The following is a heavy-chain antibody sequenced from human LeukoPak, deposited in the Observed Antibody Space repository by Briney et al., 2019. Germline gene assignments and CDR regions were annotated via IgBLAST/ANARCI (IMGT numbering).Heavy chain of an antibody. CDR2: ISSSSSYI. Sequence: GGSLTLSCAASGFTFSSYSMNWVRQAPGKGLEWVSSISSSSSYIYYADSVKGRFTISRDNSKNTLYLQMNSLRAEDTAVYYCAKTPLLNWNYARNFFDYWGQGALVTVSS. CDR1: GFTFSSYS. J-gene: IGHJ4*02. CDR3: AKTPLLNWNYARNFFDY. V-gene: IGHV3-21*04. D-gene: IGHD1-7*01.